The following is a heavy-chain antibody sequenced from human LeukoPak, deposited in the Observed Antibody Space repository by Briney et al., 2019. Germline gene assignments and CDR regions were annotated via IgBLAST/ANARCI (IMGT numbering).Heavy chain of an antibody. CDR2: IYSGGST. CDR1: GLTVSSNY. J-gene: IGHJ4*02. D-gene: IGHD2-21*01. CDR3: ARVVAPLYYFDY. V-gene: IGHV3-66*01. Sequence: GGSLRLSWAASGLTVSSNYMSWVRQAPGKGLEWVSVIYSGGSTYYADSVKGRFTISRDNSKNTLYLQMNSLRAEDTAVYYCARVVAPLYYFDYWGQGTLVTVSS.